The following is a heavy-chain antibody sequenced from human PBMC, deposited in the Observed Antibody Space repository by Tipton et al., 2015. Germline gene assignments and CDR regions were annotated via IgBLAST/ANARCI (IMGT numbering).Heavy chain of an antibody. CDR2: IIPIFGIT. V-gene: IGHV1-69*18. CDR1: GDTFSSYA. D-gene: IGHD3-10*01. CDR3: AREGSYASGSYLGY. J-gene: IGHJ4*02. Sequence: QVQLVQSGAEVKKPGSSVKVSCKASGDTFSSYAVTWVRQAPGQGLEWMGMIIPIFGITEYAQDFQDRVTINADESTSTAYMELSSLRSEDTAVYYCAREGSYASGSYLGYWGQGTQVTVSS.